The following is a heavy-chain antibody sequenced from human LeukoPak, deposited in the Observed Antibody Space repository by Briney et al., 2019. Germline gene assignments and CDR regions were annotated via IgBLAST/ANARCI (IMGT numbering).Heavy chain of an antibody. CDR3: ATDTHMGGATEFDY. D-gene: IGHD1-26*01. CDR2: ILSVLELT. CDR1: GGTFNSYA. J-gene: IGHJ4*02. V-gene: IGHV1-69*04. Sequence: GSSVKVSCKASGGTFNSYAISWVRQAPGQGLEWVGKILSVLELTNYAQKFQGRVTITADKSTSTAYMELSSLRSEGTAVYYCATDTHMGGATEFDYWGQGTLVTVSS.